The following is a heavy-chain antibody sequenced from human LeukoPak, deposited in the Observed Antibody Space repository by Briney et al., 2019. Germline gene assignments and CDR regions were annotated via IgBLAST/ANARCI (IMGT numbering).Heavy chain of an antibody. Sequence: PGGSLRLSCAASGFTFSSYSMNWVRQAPGKGLEWVSSISSSSSYIYYADSVKGRFTISRDNAKNSLYLQMNSLRAEDTAVYYCARAMRSYQYYFDYWGQGTLVTVSS. V-gene: IGHV3-21*01. D-gene: IGHD1-26*01. CDR3: ARAMRSYQYYFDY. CDR2: ISSSSSYI. CDR1: GFTFSSYS. J-gene: IGHJ4*02.